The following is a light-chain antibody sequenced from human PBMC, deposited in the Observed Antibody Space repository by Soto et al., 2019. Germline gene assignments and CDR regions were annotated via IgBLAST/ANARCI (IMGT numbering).Light chain of an antibody. CDR1: QNIENY. V-gene: IGKV1-17*01. J-gene: IGKJ1*01. CDR3: QQYNSFRT. CDR2: SAS. Sequence: DIQMTQSPSSLSASVGDGLTITCRASQNIENYLNWYRHKPGKAPELLILSASIVQSGVPSRFSGSGSGTEFTLTISSLQPDDFATYYCQQYNSFRTFGQGTKVDIK.